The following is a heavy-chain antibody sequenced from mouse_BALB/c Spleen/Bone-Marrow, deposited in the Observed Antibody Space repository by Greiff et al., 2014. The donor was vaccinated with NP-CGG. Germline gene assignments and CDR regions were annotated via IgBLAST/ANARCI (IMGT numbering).Heavy chain of an antibody. J-gene: IGHJ4*01. Sequence: EVQGVESGGGLVQPGSSLRLSCATSGFTFTDYYMNWVRQPPGKALEWLGFIRNKASGYTTEFSASVKGRFTISRDNSQSILYLQMNTLRAEDSATYYCARYDGYSDNAMDYWGQGTSVTVSS. CDR2: IRNKASGYTT. CDR3: ARYDGYSDNAMDY. CDR1: GFTFTDYY. V-gene: IGHV7-3*02. D-gene: IGHD2-3*01.